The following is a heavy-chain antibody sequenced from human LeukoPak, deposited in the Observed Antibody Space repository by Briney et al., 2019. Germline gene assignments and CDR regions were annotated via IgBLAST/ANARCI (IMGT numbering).Heavy chain of an antibody. J-gene: IGHJ4*02. V-gene: IGHV3-23*01. CDR1: GFTFSSYA. Sequence: GGSLRLSCAASGFTFSSYAMSWVRQAPGKGLEWVSAISGSGGSTYYADSVKGRFTISRDNSKNSLYLQMNSLRAEDTAVYYCAKEYYPTVGYSSSWYTGGQVDFDYWGQGTLVTVSS. CDR3: AKEYYPTVGYSSSWYTGGQVDFDY. D-gene: IGHD6-13*01. CDR2: ISGSGGST.